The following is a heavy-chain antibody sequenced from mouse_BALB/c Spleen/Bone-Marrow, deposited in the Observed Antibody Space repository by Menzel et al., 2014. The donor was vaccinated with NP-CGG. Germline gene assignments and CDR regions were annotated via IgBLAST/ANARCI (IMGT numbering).Heavy chain of an antibody. J-gene: IGHJ2*01. V-gene: IGHV7-3*02. CDR1: GFTFTDYY. D-gene: IGHD1-1*01. Sequence: EVQRVESGGGLVQPGGSLRFSCATSGFTFTDYYMSWVRQPPGKALEWLAFIRNKANGYTTEYSASVKGRFTISRDNSQSILYLQMNTLRAEDSATYYCARDMGLLRFDYWGHGTTLTVSS. CDR2: IRNKANGYTT. CDR3: ARDMGLLRFDY.